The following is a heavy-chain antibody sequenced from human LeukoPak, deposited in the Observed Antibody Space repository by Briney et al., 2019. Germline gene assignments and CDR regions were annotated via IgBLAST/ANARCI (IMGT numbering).Heavy chain of an antibody. D-gene: IGHD3-10*01. CDR3: ARDGDSAVRGVNCDS. CDR1: GFSLTSYA. Sequence: QPGGSLRLSCAASGFSLTSYAIHWVRQAPGKGLEWLAVMSYDGSNKYYADSVMGRFTISRDSSKNIMYLQMNSLRVEDTAVYYCARDGDSAVRGVNCDSWGQGTLVTVSS. V-gene: IGHV3-30*04. J-gene: IGHJ4*02. CDR2: MSYDGSNK.